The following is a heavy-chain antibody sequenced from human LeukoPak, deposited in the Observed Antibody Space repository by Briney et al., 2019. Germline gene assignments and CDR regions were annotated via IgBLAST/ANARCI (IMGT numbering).Heavy chain of an antibody. CDR2: MNPNSGNT. D-gene: IGHD3-3*01. CDR1: GYTFTSYD. J-gene: IGHJ6*03. V-gene: IGHV1-8*03. CDR3: ARGLEGTLSDTIFGVVIIYYYYYMDV. Sequence: ASVKVSCKASGYTFTSYDINWVRQATGQGLEWMGWMNPNSGNTGYAQKFQGRVTITRNTSISTAYMELISLRSEDTAVYYCARGLEGTLSDTIFGVVIIYYYYYMDVWGKGTTVTVSS.